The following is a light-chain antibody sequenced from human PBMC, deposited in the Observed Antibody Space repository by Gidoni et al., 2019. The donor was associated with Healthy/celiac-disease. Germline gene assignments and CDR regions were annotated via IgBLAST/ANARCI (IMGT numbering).Light chain of an antibody. CDR1: QSVSSN. J-gene: IGKJ4*01. CDR2: GAS. V-gene: IGKV3-15*01. Sequence: EIVMTQSPATLSVSPGERATLPCRAGQSVSSNLAWYQQKPGQAPRPLIYGASTRATGIPARFSGSGSGTEFTLTISSLQSEDFAVYYCQQYNNWPPLTFGGGTKVEIK. CDR3: QQYNNWPPLT.